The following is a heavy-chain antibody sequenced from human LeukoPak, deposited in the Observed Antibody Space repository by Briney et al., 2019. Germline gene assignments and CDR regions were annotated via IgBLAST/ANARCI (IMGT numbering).Heavy chain of an antibody. D-gene: IGHD3-22*01. CDR1: GFTLSSYA. J-gene: IGHJ5*02. V-gene: IGHV3-23*01. Sequence: GGSLRLSCVASGFTLSSYAMSWVRQAPGKGLEWVSAISGSGGRTYYADSVKGRFTISRDNSKNTLYLQMNSLRDEDTAVYYCAKSITMIVVVMAAWGQGTLVTVSS. CDR2: ISGSGGRT. CDR3: AKSITMIVVVMAA.